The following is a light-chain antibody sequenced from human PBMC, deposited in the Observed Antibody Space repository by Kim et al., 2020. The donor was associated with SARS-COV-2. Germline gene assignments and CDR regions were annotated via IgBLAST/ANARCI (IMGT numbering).Light chain of an antibody. CDR1: NLGNKY. CDR2: HDT. CDR3: QACDRSTFV. V-gene: IGLV3-1*01. Sequence: SVSPGQTAIITCSGGNLGNKYVGLYQVKPAQSPVQVIYHDTKRPSGIPGRFSGSNSGNTATLTISGTQAIDDADYYCQACDRSTFVFGTGTKVTVL. J-gene: IGLJ1*01.